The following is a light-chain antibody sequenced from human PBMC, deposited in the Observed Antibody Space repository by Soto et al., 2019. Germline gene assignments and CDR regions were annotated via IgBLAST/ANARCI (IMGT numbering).Light chain of an antibody. J-gene: IGKJ4*01. CDR1: QSVSSN. CDR2: GAS. Sequence: EIVMTQSPATLSVSPGERATLSCRASQSVSSNLAWYQQKPGQAPRLLIYGASTRATGIPPRFRGSGSGTELTLTIRCLRSGGFGVYYCQQYKNWPPGGGVFGGGTKVEIK. CDR3: QQYKNWPPGGGV. V-gene: IGKV3-15*01.